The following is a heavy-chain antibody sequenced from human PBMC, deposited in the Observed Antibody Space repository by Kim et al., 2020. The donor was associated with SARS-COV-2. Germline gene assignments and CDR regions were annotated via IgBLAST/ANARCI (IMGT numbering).Heavy chain of an antibody. Sequence: GGSLRLSCAASGFTFSSYAMHWVRQAPGKGLEWVAVISYDGSNKYYADSVKGRFTISRDNSKNTLYLQMNSLRAEDTAVYYCATGIQPYPGPYYYYYGMDVWGQGTTVTVSS. CDR2: ISYDGSNK. J-gene: IGHJ6*02. V-gene: IGHV3-30*04. D-gene: IGHD5-18*01. CDR3: ATGIQPYPGPYYYYYGMDV. CDR1: GFTFSSYA.